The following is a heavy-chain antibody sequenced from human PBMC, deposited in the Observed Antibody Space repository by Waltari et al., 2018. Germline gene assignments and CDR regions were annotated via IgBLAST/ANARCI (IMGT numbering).Heavy chain of an antibody. CDR1: GYTFTSYD. D-gene: IGHD4-4*01. CDR2: MNPKRGNT. CDR3: ARDAVTTYYYYGMDV. J-gene: IGHJ6*02. V-gene: IGHV1-8*01. Sequence: QVQLVQSGAEVKKPGASVKVSCKASGYTFTSYDINWVRQATGQGLEWMGWMNPKRGNTGYAQKFQVRVTMTRNTSISTAYMELSSLRSEDTAVYYCARDAVTTYYYYGMDVWGQGTTVTVSS.